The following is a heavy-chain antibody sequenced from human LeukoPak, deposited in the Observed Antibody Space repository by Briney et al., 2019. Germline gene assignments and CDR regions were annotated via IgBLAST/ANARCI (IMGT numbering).Heavy chain of an antibody. V-gene: IGHV5-51*01. CDR3: ATLRDGYHLYDY. Sequence: AGESLKISCKSSGSNFRKHWIAWVRQVPGKGLELMGYIYPGDSDTRYSPSFQGHVTISADTSISTAYLQWSSVKASDTAMYYCATLRDGYHLYDYWGQGALVTVSS. CDR1: GSNFRKHW. CDR2: IYPGDSDT. J-gene: IGHJ4*02. D-gene: IGHD5-24*01.